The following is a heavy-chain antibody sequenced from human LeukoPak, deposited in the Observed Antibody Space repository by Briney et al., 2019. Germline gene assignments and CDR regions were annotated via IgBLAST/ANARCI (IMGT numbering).Heavy chain of an antibody. CDR1: GFTFSSYA. CDR3: AKGGYCSSTSCYHEGVFDY. Sequence: AGGSLRLSCAASGFTFSSYAMSWIRQAPGKGLEWVSAISGSGGSTYYAGSVKGRFTISRDNSKNTLYLQMNSLRAEDTAVYYCAKGGYCSSTSCYHEGVFDYWGQGTLVTVSS. CDR2: ISGSGGST. J-gene: IGHJ4*02. D-gene: IGHD2-2*01. V-gene: IGHV3-23*01.